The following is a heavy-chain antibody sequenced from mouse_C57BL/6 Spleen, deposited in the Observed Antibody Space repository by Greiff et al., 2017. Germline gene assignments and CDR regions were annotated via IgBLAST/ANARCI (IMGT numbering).Heavy chain of an antibody. CDR3: ACTVVATDYAMDY. D-gene: IGHD1-1*01. CDR2: IYPGDGDT. CDR1: GYAFSSYW. J-gene: IGHJ4*01. Sequence: QVQLQQSGAELVKPGASVKISCTASGYAFSSYWLNWVKQRPGQGLEWIGQIYPGDGDTNYNGKFKGKATLTADKSSSTAYMPLSSLTSEESAVYFCACTVVATDYAMDYWGQGTSVTVSS. V-gene: IGHV1-80*01.